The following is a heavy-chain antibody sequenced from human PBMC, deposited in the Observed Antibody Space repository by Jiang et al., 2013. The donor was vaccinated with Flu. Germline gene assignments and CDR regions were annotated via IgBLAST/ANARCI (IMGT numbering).Heavy chain of an antibody. V-gene: IGHV1-69*01. Sequence: TFSSYAISWVRQAPGQGLEWMGGIIPIFGTANYAQKFQGRVTITADESTSTAYMELSSLRSEDTAVYYCASSYDILTGYYKDLNWFDPWGQGTLVTVSS. D-gene: IGHD3-9*01. CDR3: ASSYDILTGYYKDLNWFDP. CDR1: TFSSYA. CDR2: IIPIFGTA. J-gene: IGHJ5*02.